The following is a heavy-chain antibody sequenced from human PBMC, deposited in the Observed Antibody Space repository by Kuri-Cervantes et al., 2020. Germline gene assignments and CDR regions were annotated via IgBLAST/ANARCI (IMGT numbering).Heavy chain of an antibody. V-gene: IGHV6-1*01. CDR1: GDSVSSNSAA. D-gene: IGHD7-27*01. J-gene: IGHJ6*03. CDR2: TYYRSKWYN. Sequence: SQTLSLTCAISGDSVSSNSAAWNWIRQSPSRGLEWLGRTYYRSKWYNDYAVSVKSRITINPDTSKNQFSLQLNSVTPEDTAVYYCARDPYLGTPQRHQFYMDVWGKGTTVTVSS. CDR3: ARDPYLGTPQRHQFYMDV.